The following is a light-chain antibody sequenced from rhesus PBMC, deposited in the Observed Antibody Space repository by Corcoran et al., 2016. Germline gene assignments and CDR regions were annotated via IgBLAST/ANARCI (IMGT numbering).Light chain of an antibody. J-gene: IGKJ2*01. CDR1: QSLLDSEDGNTY. CDR3: MQALESPYS. Sequence: DIVMTQTPLSLPVTPGEPASISCRSSQSLLDSEDGNTYLDWYLQKPGQSPQLLIYEVSNRASGVPDRFSGSGSDTDFTLKISRVEAEDVGVYYCMQALESPYSFGQGTKVEIK. V-gene: IGKV2-104*02. CDR2: EVS.